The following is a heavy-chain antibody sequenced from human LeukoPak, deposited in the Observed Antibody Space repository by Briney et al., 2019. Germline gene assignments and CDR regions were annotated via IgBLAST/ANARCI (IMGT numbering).Heavy chain of an antibody. CDR2: INSDGSST. Sequence: QTGGSLRLSCAGSGFTFSSYWMHWVRQAPGKGLVWVSRINSDGSSTSYADSVKGRFTISRDNAKNSLYLQMNSLRAEDTAVYYCASDYYDSSALFDYWGQGTLVTVSS. CDR3: ASDYYDSSALFDY. V-gene: IGHV3-74*01. J-gene: IGHJ4*02. D-gene: IGHD3-22*01. CDR1: GFTFSSYW.